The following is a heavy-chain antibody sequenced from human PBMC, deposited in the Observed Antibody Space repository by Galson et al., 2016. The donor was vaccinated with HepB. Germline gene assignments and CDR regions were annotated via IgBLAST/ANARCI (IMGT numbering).Heavy chain of an antibody. D-gene: IGHD4-17*01. CDR3: ARDDRATVTPYYFDY. V-gene: IGHV3-23*01. J-gene: IGHJ4*02. CDR2: ISGSGDDT. Sequence: SLRLSCAASGFTFSKYWMSWVRQAPVKGLEWVSAISGSGDDTYYADSVKGRFTISRDNSKNTLYLQMNSLRAEDTAVYYCARDDRATVTPYYFDYWGQGTLVTVSS. CDR1: GFTFSKYW.